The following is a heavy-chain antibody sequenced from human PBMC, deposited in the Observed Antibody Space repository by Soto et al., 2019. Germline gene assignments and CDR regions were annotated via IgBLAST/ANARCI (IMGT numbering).Heavy chain of an antibody. CDR3: AKPTPFWSSYEYFQH. J-gene: IGHJ1*01. D-gene: IGHD3-3*01. CDR2: ISYDGSNK. CDR1: GFTFSSYG. V-gene: IGHV3-30*18. Sequence: GGSLRLSCAASGFTFSSYGMHWVRQAPGKGLEWVAVISYDGSNKYYADSVKGRFTISRDNSKDTLYLQMNSLRAEDTALYYCAKPTPFWSSYEYFQHWGQGTLVTVSS.